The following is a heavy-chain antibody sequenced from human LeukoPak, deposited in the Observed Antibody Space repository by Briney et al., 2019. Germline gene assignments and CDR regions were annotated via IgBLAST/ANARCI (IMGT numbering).Heavy chain of an antibody. Sequence: PSETLSLTCTVSGGYTGSHYWSWIRQPAGKGLEWTGRISPSGTTHYNPSLGSRVTMSVDTSKNYFSLRLSSVTAADTAVYYCARDFYASGFYFWFDPWGQGILVTVSS. D-gene: IGHD2/OR15-2a*01. J-gene: IGHJ5*02. CDR3: ARDFYASGFYFWFDP. CDR2: ISPSGTT. V-gene: IGHV4-4*07. CDR1: GGYTGSHY.